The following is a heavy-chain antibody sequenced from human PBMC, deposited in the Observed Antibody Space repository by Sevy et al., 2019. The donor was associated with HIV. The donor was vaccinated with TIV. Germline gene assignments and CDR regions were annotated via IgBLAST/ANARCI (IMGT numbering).Heavy chain of an antibody. D-gene: IGHD6-13*01. CDR3: TTAPIVAAGDYNYYGMDV. Sequence: GESLKISCAASGFSFNNAWMNWVRQAPGKGLEWVGHIKRKTDAGTRDCAASVKGRFTISRDDSEITLFLQINSLKTEVTAVYYWTTAPIVAAGDYNYYGMDVWGQGTTVTVSS. CDR1: GFSFNNAW. V-gene: IGHV3-15*01. CDR2: IKRKTDAGTR. J-gene: IGHJ6*02.